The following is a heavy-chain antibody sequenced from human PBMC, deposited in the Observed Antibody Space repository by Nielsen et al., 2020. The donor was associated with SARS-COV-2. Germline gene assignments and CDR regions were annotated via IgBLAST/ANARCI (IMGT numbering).Heavy chain of an antibody. J-gene: IGHJ4*02. D-gene: IGHD6-19*01. V-gene: IGHV3-30*02. CDR2: IRYDGSNK. CDR3: ARDLIAVAGTSVFDY. Sequence: LSLTCAASGFTFSSYGMHWVRQAPGKGLEWVAFIRYDGSNKYYADSVKGRFTISRDNSKNTLYLQMNSLRAEDTAVYYCARDLIAVAGTSVFDYWGQGTLVTVSS. CDR1: GFTFSSYG.